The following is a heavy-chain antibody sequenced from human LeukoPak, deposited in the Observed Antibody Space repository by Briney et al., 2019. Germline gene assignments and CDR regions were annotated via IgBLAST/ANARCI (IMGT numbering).Heavy chain of an antibody. V-gene: IGHV3-21*06. CDR3: VRAFGGYDSQRFYYNMDV. D-gene: IGHD5-12*01. CDR2: IHGSASYN. J-gene: IGHJ6*03. Sequence: GGSLRLSCATSGFTLSSYWMHWVRQAPGKGLEWVSCIHGSASYNYYADSVKGRFTVSRDSAKNSLYLEMSSLRVEDTAVYYCVRAFGGYDSQRFYYNMDVWGKGTTVTVSS. CDR1: GFTLSSYW.